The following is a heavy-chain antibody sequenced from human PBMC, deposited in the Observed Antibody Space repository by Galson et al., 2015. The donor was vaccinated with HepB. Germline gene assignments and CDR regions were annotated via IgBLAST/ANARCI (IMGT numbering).Heavy chain of an antibody. J-gene: IGHJ4*02. CDR3: ARGSEDNYGSFDY. Sequence: TLSLTCTVSGGSLGSGGYYWSWIRQHPGKGLEWIGYTHYSGSTYYNPSLRGRLTISKGMSKNQFSLKLSSVTAADTAIYYCARGSEDNYGSFDYWGQGTLVTVSS. CDR2: THYSGST. CDR1: GGSLGSGGYY. D-gene: IGHD3-10*01. V-gene: IGHV4-31*03.